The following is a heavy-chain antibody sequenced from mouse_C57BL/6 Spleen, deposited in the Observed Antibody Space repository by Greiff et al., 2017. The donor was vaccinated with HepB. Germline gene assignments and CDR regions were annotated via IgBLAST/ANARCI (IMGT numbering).Heavy chain of an antibody. J-gene: IGHJ3*01. Sequence: DVQLQESGPGLVKPSQSLSLTCSVTGYSITSGYYWNWIRQFPGNKLEWMGYISYDGSNNYNPSLKNRISITRDTSKNQFFLKLNSVTTEDTATYYCARVRLGPFAYWGQGTLVTVSA. D-gene: IGHD4-1*01. CDR3: ARVRLGPFAY. CDR2: ISYDGSN. V-gene: IGHV3-6*01. CDR1: GYSITSGYY.